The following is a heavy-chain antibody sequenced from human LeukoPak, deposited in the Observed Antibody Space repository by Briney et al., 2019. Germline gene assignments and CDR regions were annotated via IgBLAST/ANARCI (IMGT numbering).Heavy chain of an antibody. Sequence: GGSLRLSCAASGFTFSSYAMSWVRQAPGKGLEWVSYISSTSRTMYYADSVKGRFTISRGNAKNSLFLQMNSLRAEDTALYYCARDGYYDSSGYPDYWGQGTLVTVSS. CDR3: ARDGYYDSSGYPDY. V-gene: IGHV3-48*01. CDR2: ISSTSRTM. J-gene: IGHJ4*02. CDR1: GFTFSSYA. D-gene: IGHD3-22*01.